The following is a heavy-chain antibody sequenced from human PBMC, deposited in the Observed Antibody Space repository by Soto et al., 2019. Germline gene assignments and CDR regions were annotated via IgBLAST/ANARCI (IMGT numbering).Heavy chain of an antibody. J-gene: IGHJ4*02. CDR3: ARAPRGIIAARPPDY. CDR1: GGSFSGYY. D-gene: IGHD6-6*01. CDR2: INHSGST. V-gene: IGHV4-34*01. Sequence: PETLSLTCAVYGGSFSGYYWSWIRQPPGKGLEWIGEINHSGSTNYNPSLKSRVTISVDTSKNQFSLKLSSVTAADTAVYYCARAPRGIIAARPPDYWGQGTLVTVSS.